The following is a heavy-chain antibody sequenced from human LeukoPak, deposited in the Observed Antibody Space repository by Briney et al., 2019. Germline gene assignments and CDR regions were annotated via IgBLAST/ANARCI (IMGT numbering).Heavy chain of an antibody. CDR3: AKDQRYSGYEPGLDY. CDR1: GFTFSSYA. D-gene: IGHD5-12*01. V-gene: IGHV3-23*01. Sequence: GGSLRLSCAASGFTFSSYAMSWVRQAPGKGLEWVSAISGSGGSTYYADSVKGRFTISRDNSKNTLYLQMNSLRAEDTAVYYCAKDQRYSGYEPGLDYWGQGTLDIVSS. J-gene: IGHJ4*02. CDR2: ISGSGGST.